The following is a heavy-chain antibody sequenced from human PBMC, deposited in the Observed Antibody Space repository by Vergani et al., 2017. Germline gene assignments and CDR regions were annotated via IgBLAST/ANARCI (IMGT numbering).Heavy chain of an antibody. J-gene: IGHJ6*02. CDR1: GFTFTSSA. Sequence: QMQLVQSGPEVKKPGTSVKVSCKASGFTFTSSAVQWVRQARGQRLEWIGWIVVGSGNTNYAQKFQERVTITRDMSTSTAYMELSSLRSEDTAVYYCAAPRGRDYDFWSVYFPLYYYYGMDVWGQGTTVTVSS. CDR3: AAPRGRDYDFWSVYFPLYYYYGMDV. CDR2: IVVGSGNT. V-gene: IGHV1-58*01. D-gene: IGHD3-3*01.